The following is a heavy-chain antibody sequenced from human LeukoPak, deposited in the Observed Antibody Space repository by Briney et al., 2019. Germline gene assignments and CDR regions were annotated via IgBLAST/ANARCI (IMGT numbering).Heavy chain of an antibody. J-gene: IGHJ5*02. V-gene: IGHV4-34*01. Sequence: NPSETLSLTCAVYGGSFSGYYWSWIRQPPGKGLEWIGEINHRGSTNYNPSLKSRVTISVDTSKNQFSLKLSSVTAADTAVYYCAREPLWSGFINWFDPWGQGTLVTVSS. D-gene: IGHD3-3*01. CDR3: AREPLWSGFINWFDP. CDR1: GGSFSGYY. CDR2: INHRGST.